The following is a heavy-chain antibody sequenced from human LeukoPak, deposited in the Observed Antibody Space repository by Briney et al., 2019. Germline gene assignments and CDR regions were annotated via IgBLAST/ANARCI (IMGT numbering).Heavy chain of an antibody. CDR1: RFTFSNYG. J-gene: IGHJ3*02. Sequence: GGSLRLSCAASRFTFSNYGMHWVRQVPGKGLEWVAVISYDGSNKDYVDSVKGRFTIARDNPKNTLYLEVNSLRAEDTAVYYCAKPMHGPIGGWLDAFHIWGQGTMVTVSS. D-gene: IGHD6-19*01. CDR2: ISYDGSNK. V-gene: IGHV3-30*18. CDR3: AKPMHGPIGGWLDAFHI.